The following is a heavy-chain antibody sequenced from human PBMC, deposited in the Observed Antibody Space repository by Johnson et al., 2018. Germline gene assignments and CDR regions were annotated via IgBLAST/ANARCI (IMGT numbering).Heavy chain of an antibody. CDR2: IYPGDSDT. CDR1: GYSFTSYW. D-gene: IGHD4-17*01. V-gene: IGHV5-51*01. CDR3: AKDRGTTVTRYYYYGMDV. Sequence: EVQLVESGAEVKKPGESLKISCKGSGYSFTSYWIGWVRQMPGKGLEWMGIIYPGDSDTRYSPSFQGQVTISADKSIRTAYLQWSSLKASDTAMYYCAKDRGTTVTRYYYYGMDVWGQGTTVTVSS. J-gene: IGHJ6*02.